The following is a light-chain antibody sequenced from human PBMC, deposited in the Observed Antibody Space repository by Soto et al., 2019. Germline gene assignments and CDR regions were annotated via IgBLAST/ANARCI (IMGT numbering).Light chain of an antibody. CDR1: SSDVGGYNY. J-gene: IGLJ3*02. Sequence: QSALTQPASVSGSPGQSITISCTGTSSDVGGYNYVSGYQQHPGKAPKLIIYDVSNRPSRVSDRFSGFKSGNTASQTISGLQAEYEADYYCNSYTSSATGVFGGGTKLTVL. V-gene: IGLV2-14*03. CDR3: NSYTSSATGV. CDR2: DVS.